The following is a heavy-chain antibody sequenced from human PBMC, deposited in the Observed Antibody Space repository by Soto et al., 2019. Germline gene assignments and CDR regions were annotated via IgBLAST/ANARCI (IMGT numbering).Heavy chain of an antibody. V-gene: IGHV4-61*01. CDR1: GGSVSSESYY. D-gene: IGHD2-21*01. J-gene: IGHJ5*02. CDR3: ARERGDSHWIDP. Sequence: SETLSLTCSVSGGSVSSESYYWSWIRQTPGKGLEWIGNVENSGSTKYNPSLKSRVTISVDTSKNQFSLKLSSVTGADTAVYYCARERGDSHWIDPWGQGTLVIVSS. CDR2: VENSGST.